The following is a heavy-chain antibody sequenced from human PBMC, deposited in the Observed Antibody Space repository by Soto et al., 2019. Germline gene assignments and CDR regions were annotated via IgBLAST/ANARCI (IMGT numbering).Heavy chain of an antibody. CDR1: GYTFTSYD. J-gene: IGHJ6*02. CDR3: ARGVYCGSTSCETLYYYYYGMDV. D-gene: IGHD2-2*01. Sequence: ASVKVSCKASGYTFTSYDINWVRQATGQGLEWMGWMNPNSGNTGYAQKFQGRVTMTRNTSISTAYMELSSLRSEDTAVYYCARGVYCGSTSCETLYYYYYGMDVWGQGTTVT. V-gene: IGHV1-8*01. CDR2: MNPNSGNT.